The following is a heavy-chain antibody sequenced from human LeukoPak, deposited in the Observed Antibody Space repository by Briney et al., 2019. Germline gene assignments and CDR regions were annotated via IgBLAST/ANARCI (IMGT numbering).Heavy chain of an antibody. Sequence: GGSLRLSCAASGFTFSSYSMNWVRQAPGKGLEWVGRIKSKTDGGTTDYAAPVKGRFTISRDDSKNTLYLQMNSLKTEDTAVYYCTTDGVDTAMVSDYWGQGTLVTVSS. CDR1: GFTFSSYS. J-gene: IGHJ4*02. V-gene: IGHV3-15*01. D-gene: IGHD5-18*01. CDR3: TTDGVDTAMVSDY. CDR2: IKSKTDGGTT.